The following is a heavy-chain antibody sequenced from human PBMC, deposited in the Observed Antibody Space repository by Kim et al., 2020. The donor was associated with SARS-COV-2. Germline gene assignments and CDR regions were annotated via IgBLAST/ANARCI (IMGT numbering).Heavy chain of an antibody. CDR3: ARDVVPADPLFLNWFDP. J-gene: IGHJ5*02. D-gene: IGHD2-2*01. CDR2: INPNSGGT. CDR1: GYTFTGYY. V-gene: IGHV1-2*02. Sequence: ASVKVSCKASGYTFTGYYMHWVRQAPGQGLEWMGWINPNSGGTNYAQKFQGRVTMTRDTSISTAYMELSRLRSDDTAVYYCARDVVPADPLFLNWFDPWGQGTLVTVSS.